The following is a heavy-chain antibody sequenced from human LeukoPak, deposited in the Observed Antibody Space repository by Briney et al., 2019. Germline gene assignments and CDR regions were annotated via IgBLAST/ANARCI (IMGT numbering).Heavy chain of an antibody. Sequence: GSLRLSCAASGFTFDDYGMSWVRQAPGKGLEWVSGINWNGGSTGYADSVKGRFIISRDNAKNSLYLQMNSLRAEDTALYHCARHLPMAYYYYMDVWGKGTTVTVSS. D-gene: IGHD2-8*01. CDR3: ARHLPMAYYYYMDV. CDR2: INWNGGST. J-gene: IGHJ6*03. V-gene: IGHV3-20*01. CDR1: GFTFDDYG.